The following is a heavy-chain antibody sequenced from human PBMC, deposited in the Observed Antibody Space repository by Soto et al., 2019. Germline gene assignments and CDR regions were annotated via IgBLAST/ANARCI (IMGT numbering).Heavy chain of an antibody. CDR2: INHSGST. V-gene: IGHV4-34*01. CDR1: GGSLSGYY. J-gene: IGHJ4*02. D-gene: IGHD2-2*01. Sequence: ETLSLTCALNGGSLSGYYWSWIRQPPGKGLEWIGEINHSGSTNYNPSLKSRVTISIDTSENQFSLKLSSVTAADTAVYYCARGCWGYCSSTSYHRRWYFDYWGQGALVTVS. CDR3: ARGCWGYCSSTSYHRRWYFDY.